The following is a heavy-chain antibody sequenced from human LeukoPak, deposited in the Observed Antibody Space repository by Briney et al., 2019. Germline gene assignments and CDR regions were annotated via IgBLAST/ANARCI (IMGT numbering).Heavy chain of an antibody. CDR3: AVGDYYGSGSYYSTNWFDP. D-gene: IGHD3-10*01. Sequence: ASVKVSCKASGGTFSSYAISWVRQAPGQGLEWMGGIIPIFGTANYAQKFQGRVTITADESTSTAYMELSSLRSEDTAVYYCAVGDYYGSGSYYSTNWFDPWGQGTLVTVSS. CDR1: GGTFSSYA. J-gene: IGHJ5*02. CDR2: IIPIFGTA. V-gene: IGHV1-69*13.